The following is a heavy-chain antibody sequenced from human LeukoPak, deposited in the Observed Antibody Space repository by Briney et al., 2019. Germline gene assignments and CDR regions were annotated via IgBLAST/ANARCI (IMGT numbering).Heavy chain of an antibody. Sequence: GGSLRLSCEASGFTFSNYWMSWVRQVPGRGLEWVANIKEDGSMTQYADSVRGRFTISRDYAKSSVFLQMSGLKAEDSAVYYCARDERAGYYIYWGQGTLVTVSS. V-gene: IGHV3-7*01. CDR2: IKEDGSMT. D-gene: IGHD5-18*01. CDR3: ARDERAGYYIY. J-gene: IGHJ4*02. CDR1: GFTFSNYW.